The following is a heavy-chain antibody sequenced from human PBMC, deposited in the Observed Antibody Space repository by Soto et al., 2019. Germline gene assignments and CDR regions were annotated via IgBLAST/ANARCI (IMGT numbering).Heavy chain of an antibody. J-gene: IGHJ4*02. D-gene: IGHD3-9*01. CDR1: GGSFSGYY. CDR2: INHSGST. CDR3: ARLTDYDILTGLDY. V-gene: IGHV4-34*01. Sequence: PSETLSLTCAVYGGSFSGYYWSWIRQPPGKGLEWIGEINHSGSTNYNPSLKSRVTISVDTSKNQFSLKLSSVTAADTAVYYCARLTDYDILTGLDYWGQGTLVTVSS.